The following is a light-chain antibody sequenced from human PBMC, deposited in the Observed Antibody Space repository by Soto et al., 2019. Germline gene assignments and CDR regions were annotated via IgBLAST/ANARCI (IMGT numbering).Light chain of an antibody. J-gene: IGLJ1*01. Sequence: QSALTQPASVSGSPGQSITISCTGTSSDVGGYNYVSWYQQHPGKAPKLMIYEVSNRPSGVSNRFSGSKSGNTASLTISWLQAEDEADSYCSSYTSSSTLRVFGTGTKVTVL. V-gene: IGLV2-14*01. CDR2: EVS. CDR1: SSDVGGYNY. CDR3: SSYTSSSTLRV.